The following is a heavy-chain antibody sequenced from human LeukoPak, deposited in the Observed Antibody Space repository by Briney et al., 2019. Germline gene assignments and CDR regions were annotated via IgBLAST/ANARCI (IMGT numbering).Heavy chain of an antibody. V-gene: IGHV4-39*01. CDR3: ARVVPAAIGYYQH. Sequence: SETLSLTCTVSGGSITSSSYYWGWIRQPPGKGLEWIGSIYHSGSTYYNPSLKSRVTISVDTSKNQFSLKFSSVTAADTAVYYCARVVPAAIGYYQHWGQGTLVTVSS. J-gene: IGHJ1*01. CDR1: GGSITSSSYY. D-gene: IGHD2-2*01. CDR2: IYHSGST.